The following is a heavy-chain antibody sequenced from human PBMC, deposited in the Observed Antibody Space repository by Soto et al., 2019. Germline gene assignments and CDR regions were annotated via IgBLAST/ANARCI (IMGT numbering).Heavy chain of an antibody. CDR3: ATEPEYYYGMDV. V-gene: IGHV1-3*01. Sequence: GASVEVSCKASRYTFTTYSMHWVRQAPGQRLEWMGWINAGNGNTKYSQKFQGRVTITRDTSANTAYMELSSLRSEDTAVYYCATEPEYYYGMDVWGQGTTVTVSS. J-gene: IGHJ6*02. D-gene: IGHD3-10*01. CDR2: INAGNGNT. CDR1: RYTFTTYS.